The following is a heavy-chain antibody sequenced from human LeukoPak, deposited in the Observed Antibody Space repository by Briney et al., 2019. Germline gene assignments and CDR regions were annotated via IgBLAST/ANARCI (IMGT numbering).Heavy chain of an antibody. D-gene: IGHD3-10*01. Sequence: SETLSLTCTVSGDSISRYYWSWIRQPPGKGLEWIGYIYYSGSTNYNPSLKGRVTISVDTSKNQFSLKLRSVTAADTAVYYCARTMVRGTYYFDDWGQGTLVTVSS. CDR1: GDSISRYY. J-gene: IGHJ4*02. CDR2: IYYSGST. V-gene: IGHV4-59*08. CDR3: ARTMVRGTYYFDD.